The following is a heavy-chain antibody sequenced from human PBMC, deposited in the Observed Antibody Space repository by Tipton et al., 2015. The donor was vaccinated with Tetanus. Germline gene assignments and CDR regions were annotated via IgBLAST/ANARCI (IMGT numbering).Heavy chain of an antibody. CDR1: GASISSGGYY. Sequence: TLSLTCTVSGASISSGGYYWTWIRQRPGKGLEWIGDIYSFGSTYYNPSLKSRVTISVDTSKNQFSLQLNSVTAADTAVYYCARDQARGARGWNYFDYWGQGTLATVSS. CDR3: ARDQARGARGWNYFDY. D-gene: IGHD1-26*01. J-gene: IGHJ4*02. V-gene: IGHV4-31*03. CDR2: IYSFGST.